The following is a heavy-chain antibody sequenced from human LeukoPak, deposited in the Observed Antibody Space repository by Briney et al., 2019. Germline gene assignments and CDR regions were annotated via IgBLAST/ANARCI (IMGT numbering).Heavy chain of an antibody. CDR1: GFTFSDYY. V-gene: IGHV3-11*01. CDR3: AREKLAANDAFDI. Sequence: PGGSLRLSCAASGFTFSDYYMSWIRQAPGKGLEWVSYISSSGSTIYYADSVKGRFTISRDNAKNSLYLQMNSLRAEDTAVYYCAREKLAANDAFDIWGQGTMVTVSS. D-gene: IGHD1-1*01. J-gene: IGHJ3*02. CDR2: ISSSGSTI.